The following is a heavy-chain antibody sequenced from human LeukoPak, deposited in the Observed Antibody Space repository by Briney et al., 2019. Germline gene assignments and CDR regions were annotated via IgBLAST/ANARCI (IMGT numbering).Heavy chain of an antibody. V-gene: IGHV4-39*07. CDR2: INHSGST. D-gene: IGHD3-22*01. J-gene: IGHJ4*02. CDR1: GGSISSGDYY. CDR3: ARGRRTYYYDSSGYIGY. Sequence: SETLSLTCTVSGGSISSGDYYWSWVRQPPGKGLEWIGEINHSGSTNYNPSLKSRVTISVDTSKNQFSLKLSSVTAADTAVYYCARGRRTYYYDSSGYIGYWGQGTLVTVSS.